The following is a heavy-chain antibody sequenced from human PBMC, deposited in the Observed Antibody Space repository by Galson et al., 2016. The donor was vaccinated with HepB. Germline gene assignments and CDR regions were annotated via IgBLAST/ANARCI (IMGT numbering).Heavy chain of an antibody. D-gene: IGHD1-26*01. V-gene: IGHV3-23*01. CDR2: INVNGETT. CDR1: GFSISSYA. Sequence: SLRLSCAASGFSISSYAMRWVRQAPGKGLEWVSSINVNGETTYYADSVKGRFTISRDNSKNTLYLQMSSLRVEDAAIYFCAGGTAWHLFNFWGQGSLVIVSS. CDR3: AGGTAWHLFNF. J-gene: IGHJ4*02.